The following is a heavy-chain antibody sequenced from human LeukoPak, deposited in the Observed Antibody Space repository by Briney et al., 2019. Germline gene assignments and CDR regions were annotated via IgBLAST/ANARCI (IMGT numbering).Heavy chain of an antibody. V-gene: IGHV4-59*12. J-gene: IGHJ5*02. Sequence: TSETLSLTCTVSGGSISTYYWSWIRQPPEKGLEGLGDVYHSWGTNYNPSLKSRVTISVDTSKNQFSLRLTSVTAADTAVYYCARVTPSFAHNWFDPWGQGTLVTVSS. D-gene: IGHD3-10*01. CDR2: VYHSWGT. CDR1: GGSISTYY. CDR3: ARVTPSFAHNWFDP.